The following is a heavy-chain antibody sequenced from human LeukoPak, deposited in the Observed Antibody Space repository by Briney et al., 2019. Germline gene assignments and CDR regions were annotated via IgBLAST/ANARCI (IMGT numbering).Heavy chain of an antibody. CDR1: GFTFSSYS. J-gene: IGHJ4*02. Sequence: GGSLRLSCAASGFTFSSYSMNWVRQAPGKGLEWVSSISSSSSYIYYADSVKGRFTISRDNAKNSLYLQMNSLRAEDTAVYYCARGTYSSSLESYYFDYWGQGTLVTVSP. CDR3: ARGTYSSSLESYYFDY. CDR2: ISSSSSYI. V-gene: IGHV3-21*01. D-gene: IGHD6-6*01.